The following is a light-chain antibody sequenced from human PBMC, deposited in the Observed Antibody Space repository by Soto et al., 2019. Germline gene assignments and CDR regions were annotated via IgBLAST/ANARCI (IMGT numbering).Light chain of an antibody. CDR3: QQYGRSLT. Sequence: EIVLTQSPGTLSLSPGERATLSCRARQSVTNSYLAWYQQKPGQAPRLFIYDASRRATGIPDRFSGSGSGTDFTLTISRLQPEDFAVYYCQQYGRSLTFGGGTKVEIK. J-gene: IGKJ4*01. CDR1: QSVTNSY. V-gene: IGKV3-20*01. CDR2: DAS.